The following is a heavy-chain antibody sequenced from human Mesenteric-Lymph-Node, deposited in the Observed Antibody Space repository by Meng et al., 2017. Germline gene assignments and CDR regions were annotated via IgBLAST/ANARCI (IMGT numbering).Heavy chain of an antibody. Sequence: QGQLVQSGAGLKKPGSSVKVSCKASGGTFSSYAISWVRQAPGQGLEWMGGIIPIFGTANYAQKFQGRVTITADKSTSTAYMELSSLRSEDTAVYHCARGSNYYDSSGESDYWGQGTLVTVSS. CDR1: GGTFSSYA. D-gene: IGHD3-22*01. CDR3: ARGSNYYDSSGESDY. CDR2: IIPIFGTA. V-gene: IGHV1-69*06. J-gene: IGHJ4*02.